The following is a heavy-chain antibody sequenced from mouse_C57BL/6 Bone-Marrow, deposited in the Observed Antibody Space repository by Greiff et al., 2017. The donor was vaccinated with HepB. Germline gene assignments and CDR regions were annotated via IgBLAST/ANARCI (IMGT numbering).Heavy chain of an antibody. CDR1: GFTFSSYT. V-gene: IGHV5-9*01. CDR2: ISGGGGNT. J-gene: IGHJ2*01. Sequence: EVKLMESGGGLVKPGGSLKLSCAASGFTFSSYTMSWVRQTPEKRLEWVATISGGGGNTYYPDSVKGRFTISRDNAKNTLYLQMSSLRSEDTALYYCARHGKVYYSIPYFDYWGQGTTLTVSS. D-gene: IGHD2-5*01. CDR3: ARHGKVYYSIPYFDY.